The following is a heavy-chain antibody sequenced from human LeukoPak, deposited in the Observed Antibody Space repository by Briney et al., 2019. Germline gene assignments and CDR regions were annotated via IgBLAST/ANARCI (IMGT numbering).Heavy chain of an antibody. J-gene: IGHJ6*02. V-gene: IGHV4-34*01. CDR3: ARKPYYYDSSAYIKYYYGMDV. CDR2: INHSGST. CDR1: GLTFSGYA. Sequence: GSLRLSCAASGLTFSGYAMSWVRQPPGKGLEWIGEINHSGSTNYNPSLKSRVTISEDTSKNQFSLKLTSVTAADTAVYYCARKPYYYDSSAYIKYYYGMDVWGQGTTVTVSS. D-gene: IGHD3-22*01.